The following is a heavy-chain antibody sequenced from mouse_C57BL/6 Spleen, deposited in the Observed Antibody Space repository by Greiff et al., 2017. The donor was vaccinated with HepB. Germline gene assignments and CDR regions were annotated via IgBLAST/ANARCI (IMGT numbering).Heavy chain of an antibody. J-gene: IGHJ2*01. Sequence: VQLQQSGPELVKPGASVKISCKASGYTFTDYSMHWVRQSHGKSLEWIGDINPNTGGTSYNQKFKGKATLTVDKSSSTAYMELRSLTSEDSAVYYCARLRYDGLDYWGQGTTLTVSS. CDR2: INPNTGGT. V-gene: IGHV1-26*01. CDR3: ARLRYDGLDY. D-gene: IGHD2-14*01. CDR1: GYTFTDYS.